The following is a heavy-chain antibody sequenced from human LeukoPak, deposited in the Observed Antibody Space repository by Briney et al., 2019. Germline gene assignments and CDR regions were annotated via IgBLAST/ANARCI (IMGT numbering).Heavy chain of an antibody. CDR1: GGSISSGSYY. V-gene: IGHV4-61*02. Sequence: NPSETLSLTCTVSGGSISSGSYYWRWIRQPARKGLEWIGRIYTSGSTNYNPSLKSRVTISVDTSKNQFSLKLSSVTAADTAVYYCARGARYSSSWYWESDFYYYYMDVWGKGTTVTISS. CDR3: ARGARYSSSWYWESDFYYYYMDV. J-gene: IGHJ6*03. D-gene: IGHD6-13*01. CDR2: IYTSGST.